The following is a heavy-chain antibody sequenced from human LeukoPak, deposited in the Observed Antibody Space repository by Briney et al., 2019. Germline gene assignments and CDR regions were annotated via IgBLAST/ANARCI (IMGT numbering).Heavy chain of an antibody. CDR3: ARGDNSGLVYFNH. D-gene: IGHD5-18*01. J-gene: IGHJ4*02. CDR2: IYTSGST. Sequence: SETLSLTCTVSGGSISSGAYYWSWIRQSAGKGLEWIGRIYTSGSTNYNPSLKSRVTISVDPSKNQFSLKLTSVTAADTAVYYCARGDNSGLVYFNHWGQGTPVTVSS. CDR1: GGSISSGAYY. V-gene: IGHV4-61*02.